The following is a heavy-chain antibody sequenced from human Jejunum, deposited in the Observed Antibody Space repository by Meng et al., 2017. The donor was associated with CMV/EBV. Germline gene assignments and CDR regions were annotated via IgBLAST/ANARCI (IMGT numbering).Heavy chain of an antibody. V-gene: IGHV3-74*01. CDR2: INSDGGTT. D-gene: IGHD3-10*01. Sequence: CAASGFTFGSCWMHWVRQAPGKGLVWVSRINSDGGTTTYADSVKGRFTISRDNAKKTLFLQMDSLRVEDTAVYYCARGRGSGSSDYWGQGTLVTVSS. CDR3: ARGRGSGSSDY. CDR1: GFTFGSCW. J-gene: IGHJ4*02.